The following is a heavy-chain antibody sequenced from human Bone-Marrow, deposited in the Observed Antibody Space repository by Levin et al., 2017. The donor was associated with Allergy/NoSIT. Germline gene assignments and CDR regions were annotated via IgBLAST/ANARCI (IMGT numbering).Heavy chain of an antibody. D-gene: IGHD3-16*02. CDR2: IYYSGST. CDR3: ARGPRYRGEYGDWYFDL. Sequence: SETLSLTCAVSGGSIATYYWSWIRQPPGKGLEWIGYIYYSGSTNYNPSLKSRVTISADKSKNQFSLKLSAVTAAATGVYYCARGPRYRGEYGDWYFDLCGRGTLVTVSS. CDR1: GGSIATYY. J-gene: IGHJ2*01. V-gene: IGHV4-59*01.